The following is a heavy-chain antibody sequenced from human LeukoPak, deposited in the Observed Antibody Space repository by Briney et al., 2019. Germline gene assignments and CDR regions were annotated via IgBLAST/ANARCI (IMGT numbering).Heavy chain of an antibody. CDR3: ARIYYYDSSGYPPFDY. CDR1: GGSFSGYY. CDR2: INHSGST. Sequence: SENLSLTCAVYGGSFSGYYWSWIRQPPGKGLEWIGEINHSGSTNYNPSLKSRVTISVDTSKNQFSLKLSSVTAADTAVYYCARIYYYDSSGYPPFDYWGQGTLVTVSS. V-gene: IGHV4-34*01. J-gene: IGHJ4*02. D-gene: IGHD3-22*01.